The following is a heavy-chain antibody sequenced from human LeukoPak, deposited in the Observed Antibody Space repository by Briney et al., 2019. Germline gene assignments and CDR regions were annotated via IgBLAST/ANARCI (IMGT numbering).Heavy chain of an antibody. Sequence: SETLSLTCAVYGGSFSGYYWSWIRQPPGKGLEWIGEINHSGSTNYNPSLKSRVTISVDTSKNQFSLKLSSVTAADTAVYYCARGERFLEWLYTPHDAFDIWGQGTVVTVSS. CDR2: INHSGST. CDR1: GGSFSGYY. J-gene: IGHJ3*02. D-gene: IGHD3-3*01. CDR3: ARGERFLEWLYTPHDAFDI. V-gene: IGHV4-34*01.